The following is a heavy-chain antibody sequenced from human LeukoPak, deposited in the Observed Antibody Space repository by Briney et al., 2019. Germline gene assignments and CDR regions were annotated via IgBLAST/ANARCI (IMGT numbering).Heavy chain of an antibody. CDR1: GFTFSSYE. CDR3: AELGITMIGGV. D-gene: IGHD3-10*02. CDR2: ISSSGSTI. J-gene: IGHJ6*04. Sequence: HSGGSLRLSCAASGFTFSSYEMNWVRQAPGTGLERVPYISSSGSTIYYADSVKGRFTISRDNAKNSLYLQMNSLRAEDTAVYYCAELGITMIGGVWGKGTTVTISS. V-gene: IGHV3-48*03.